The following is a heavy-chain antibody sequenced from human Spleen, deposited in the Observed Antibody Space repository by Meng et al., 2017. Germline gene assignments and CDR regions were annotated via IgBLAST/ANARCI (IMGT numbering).Heavy chain of an antibody. CDR3: AKTRAGYGSSWYFDY. CDR1: GFTFSSYA. CDR2: ISGSGGST. V-gene: IGHV3-23*01. J-gene: IGHJ4*02. Sequence: GGSLRLSCAASGFTFSSYAMSWVRQAPGKGLEWVSAISGSGGSTYYADSVKGRFTIYRDNSKNTLYLQLNRLRAEDTAVYYCAKTRAGYGSSWYFDYWGQGTLVTVSS. D-gene: IGHD6-13*01.